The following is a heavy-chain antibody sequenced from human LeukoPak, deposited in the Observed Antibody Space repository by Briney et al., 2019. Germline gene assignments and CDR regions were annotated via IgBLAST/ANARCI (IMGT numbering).Heavy chain of an antibody. CDR1: GFTFSSYA. J-gene: IGHJ5*02. Sequence: GGSLRLSCAASGFTFSSYAMPWVRQAPGKGLEWVAIISYDGINKYYADSVKGRFTISRDNSKNTLYLQMNSLKTEDTAVYYCAREHGYGDYPNWFDPWGQGTLVTVSS. V-gene: IGHV3-30-3*01. CDR3: AREHGYGDYPNWFDP. D-gene: IGHD4-17*01. CDR2: ISYDGINK.